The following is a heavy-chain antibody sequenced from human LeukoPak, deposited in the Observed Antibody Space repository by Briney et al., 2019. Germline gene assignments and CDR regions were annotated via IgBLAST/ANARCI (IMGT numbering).Heavy chain of an antibody. CDR2: IYYSGST. CDR1: GGSISSYY. Sequence: PSETLSLTCTVSGGSISSYYWSWIRQPPGKGLEWIGYIYYSGSTNYNPSLKSLVTISVDTSKNQFSLKLSSVTAADTAVYYCARVLRYFDWLFDYWGQGTLVTVSS. J-gene: IGHJ4*02. CDR3: ARVLRYFDWLFDY. D-gene: IGHD3-9*01. V-gene: IGHV4-59*01.